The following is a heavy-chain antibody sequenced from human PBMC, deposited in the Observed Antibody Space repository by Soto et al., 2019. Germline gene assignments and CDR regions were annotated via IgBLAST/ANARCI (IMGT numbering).Heavy chain of an antibody. Sequence: ASLKVSCKASGYTFTVYYMHWVRQAPGQGLEWMGWINPNSGGTNYAQKFQGWVTMTRDTSISTAYMELSRLRSDDTAVYYCARDSGPYIGYEDVYFDYWGQGTLVTVSS. D-gene: IGHD5-12*01. V-gene: IGHV1-2*04. CDR2: INPNSGGT. CDR1: GYTFTVYY. J-gene: IGHJ4*02. CDR3: ARDSGPYIGYEDVYFDY.